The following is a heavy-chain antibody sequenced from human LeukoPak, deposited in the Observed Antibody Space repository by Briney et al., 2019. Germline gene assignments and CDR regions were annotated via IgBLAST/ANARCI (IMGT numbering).Heavy chain of an antibody. J-gene: IGHJ3*02. V-gene: IGHV4-31*03. CDR1: GGSISSGGYY. CDR2: IYYSGST. CDR3: ARGVAIRGVEDAFDI. Sequence: PSETLSLTCTVSGGSISSGGYYWSWIRQHPGKGLEWIGYIYYSGSTYYNPSLKSRVTISVDTSKNQFSLKLSSVTAADTAVYYCARGVAIRGVEDAFDIWGQGIVVTVSS. D-gene: IGHD3-3*01.